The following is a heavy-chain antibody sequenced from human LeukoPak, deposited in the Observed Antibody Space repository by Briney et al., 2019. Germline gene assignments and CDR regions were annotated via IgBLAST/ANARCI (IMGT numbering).Heavy chain of an antibody. CDR1: GFTFSSYT. CDR3: ARDLYYYDNSGPFDY. Sequence: GGSLRLSCAASGFTFSSYTINWIRQAPGKGLEWVSYISSRSSYTNYADSVKGRFTISRDNAKNSLNLQMNSLRAEDTAVYYCARDLYYYDNSGPFDYWGQGTLVTVSS. D-gene: IGHD3-22*01. J-gene: IGHJ4*02. CDR2: ISSRSSYT. V-gene: IGHV3-21*05.